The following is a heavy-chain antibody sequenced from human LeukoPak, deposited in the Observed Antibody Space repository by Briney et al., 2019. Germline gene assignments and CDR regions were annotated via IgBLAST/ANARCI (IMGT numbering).Heavy chain of an antibody. J-gene: IGHJ3*02. CDR3: ARGEQQLVGDAFDI. CDR1: GGSISSYY. D-gene: IGHD6-13*01. CDR2: IYYSGGT. V-gene: IGHV4-59*08. Sequence: SETLSLTCTVSGGSISSYYWSWIRQPPGKGLEWIGYIYYSGGTNYNPSLKSRVTISVDTSKNQFSLKLSSVTAADTAVYYCARGEQQLVGDAFDIWGQGTMVTVSS.